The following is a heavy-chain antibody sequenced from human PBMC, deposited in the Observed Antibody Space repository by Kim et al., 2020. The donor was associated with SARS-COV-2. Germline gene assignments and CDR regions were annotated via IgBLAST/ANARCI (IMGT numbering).Heavy chain of an antibody. CDR2: T. D-gene: IGHD3-10*01. CDR3: ARPRSFGEFDY. J-gene: IGHJ4*02. Sequence: TGYSPPFHGQVTISADKSISTAYLQWSSLQASDTAMYYCARPRSFGEFDYWGQGTLVTVSS. V-gene: IGHV5-51*01.